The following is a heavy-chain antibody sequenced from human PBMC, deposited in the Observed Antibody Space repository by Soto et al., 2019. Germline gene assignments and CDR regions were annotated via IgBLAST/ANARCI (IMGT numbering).Heavy chain of an antibody. CDR1: GFTFSSYG. V-gene: IGHV3-30*18. CDR3: AKEGPVGYQLLPARAELVHY. D-gene: IGHD2-2*01. CDR2: ISYDGSNK. J-gene: IGHJ4*02. Sequence: GGSLRLSCAASGFTFSSYGMHWVRQAPGKGLEWVAVISYDGSNKYYADSVKGRFTISRDNSKNTLYLQMNSLRAEDTAVYYCAKEGPVGYQLLPARAELVHYWGQGTLVTVSS.